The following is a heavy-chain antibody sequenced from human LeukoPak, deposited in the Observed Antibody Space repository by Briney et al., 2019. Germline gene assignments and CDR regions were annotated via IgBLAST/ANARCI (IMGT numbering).Heavy chain of an antibody. J-gene: IGHJ4*02. V-gene: IGHV1-69*05. Sequence: SVKVSCKASGGTFSSYDISWVRQAPGQGLEWMGRIIPIFGTANYAQKFQGRVTITTDESTSTAYMELSSLRSEDTAVYYCARDQHTYYYDSSGYYGFDYWGQGTLVTVSS. CDR3: ARDQHTYYYDSSGYYGFDY. CDR1: GGTFSSYD. D-gene: IGHD3-22*01. CDR2: IIPIFGTA.